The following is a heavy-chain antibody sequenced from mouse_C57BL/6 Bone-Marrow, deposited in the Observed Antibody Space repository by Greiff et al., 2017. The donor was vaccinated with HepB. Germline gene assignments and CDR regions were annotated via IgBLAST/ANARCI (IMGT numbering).Heavy chain of an antibody. CDR3: AISWELWVYDGYYFDY. CDR2: IHPSDSDT. D-gene: IGHD2-3*01. J-gene: IGHJ2*01. CDR1: GYTFTSYW. V-gene: IGHV1-74*01. Sequence: VKLQQPGAELVKPGASVKVSCKASGYTFTSYWMHWVKQRPGQGLEWIGRIHPSDSDTNYNQKFKGKATLTVDKSSSTAYMQLSSLTSEDSAVYYCAISWELWVYDGYYFDYWGQGTTLTVSS.